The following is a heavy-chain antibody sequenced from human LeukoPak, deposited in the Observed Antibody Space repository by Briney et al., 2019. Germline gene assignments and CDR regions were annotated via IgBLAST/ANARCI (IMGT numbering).Heavy chain of an antibody. CDR3: ARDRAVAVPPHFDY. D-gene: IGHD6-13*01. CDR1: GGSISSYY. V-gene: IGHV4-4*07. CDR2: IYTSGST. Sequence: SETLSLTCTVSGGSISSYYWSWIRQPAGKGLEWIGRIYTSGSTNYNPSLKSRVTMSVDTSKNQFSLKLSSVTAADTAVYYCARDRAVAVPPHFDYWGQGTLVTVSS. J-gene: IGHJ4*02.